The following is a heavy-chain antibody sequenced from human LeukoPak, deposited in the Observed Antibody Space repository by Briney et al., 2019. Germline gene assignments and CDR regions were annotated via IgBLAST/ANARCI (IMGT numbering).Heavy chain of an antibody. V-gene: IGHV1-3*01. CDR1: GYTFTSYA. J-gene: IGHJ4*02. D-gene: IGHD3-10*01. CDR3: ARDMEDYYGSGSLDY. Sequence: ASVKVSCKASGYTFTSYAMRWVRQAPGQRLEWMGWINAGNGNTKYSQKFQGRVTITRDTSASTAYMELSSLRSEDTAVYYCARDMEDYYGSGSLDYWGQGTLVTVSS. CDR2: INAGNGNT.